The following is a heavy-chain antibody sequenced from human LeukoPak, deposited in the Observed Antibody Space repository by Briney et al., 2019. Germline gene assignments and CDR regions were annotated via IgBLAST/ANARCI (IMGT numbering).Heavy chain of an antibody. J-gene: IGHJ4*02. CDR3: ARLGPRQVYDY. V-gene: IGHV3-7*05. CDR1: AFTFSSYW. D-gene: IGHD1-14*01. CDR2: IKQDESQK. Sequence: GGSLRLSCAASAFTFSSYWMSWVRQAPGKGLQWVANIKQDESQKYYVDSVKGRFTISRDNAMNSLYLQMDSLRSDDTAVYYCARLGPRQVYDYWGQGTLVTVSS.